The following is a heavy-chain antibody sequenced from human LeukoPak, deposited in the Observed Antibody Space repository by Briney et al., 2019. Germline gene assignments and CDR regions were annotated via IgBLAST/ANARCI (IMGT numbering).Heavy chain of an antibody. D-gene: IGHD2-15*01. CDR2: ISSSSSYI. CDR1: GFTFSSYS. Sequence: GGSLRLSCAASGFTFSSYSMNWVRQAPGKGLECVSSISSSSSYIYYADSVKGRFTISRDNAKNSLYLQMNSLRAEDTAVYYCAVDCSGGSCYYEDFDYWGQGTLVTVSS. CDR3: AVDCSGGSCYYEDFDY. V-gene: IGHV3-21*01. J-gene: IGHJ4*02.